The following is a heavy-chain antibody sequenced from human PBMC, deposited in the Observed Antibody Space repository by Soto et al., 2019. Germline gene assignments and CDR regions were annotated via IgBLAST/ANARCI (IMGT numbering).Heavy chain of an antibody. CDR3: ARDPYDFWSGPDY. CDR2: ISRDSTYR. V-gene: IGHV3-21*06. D-gene: IGHD3-3*01. CDR1: GFSFSTYN. Sequence: GGSLRLSCAASGFSFSTYNMNWVRQAPGKGLEWVSSISRDSTYRYYADSMRGRFTISRDNAKNSVFLQLGSLRGDDTAVYYCARDPYDFWSGPDYWGQGTLVTVSS. J-gene: IGHJ4*02.